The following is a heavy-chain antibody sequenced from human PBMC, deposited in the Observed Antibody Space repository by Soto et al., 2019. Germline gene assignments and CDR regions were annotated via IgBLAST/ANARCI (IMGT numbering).Heavy chain of an antibody. CDR1: GGTFSSYA. V-gene: IGHV1-69*01. J-gene: IGHJ6*02. CDR2: IIPIFGTA. D-gene: IGHD6-6*01. Sequence: QVQLVQSGAEVKKPGSSVKVSCKASGGTFSSYAISWVRQAPGQGLEWMGGIIPIFGTANYAQKFQGRVTITADESTSTAYMELSSLRSEDTAVYYCARMSIAARPNHYYYYYGMDVWGQGTTVTVSS. CDR3: ARMSIAARPNHYYYYYGMDV.